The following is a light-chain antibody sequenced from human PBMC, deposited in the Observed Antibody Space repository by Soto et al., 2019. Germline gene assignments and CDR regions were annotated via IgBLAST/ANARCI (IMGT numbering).Light chain of an antibody. J-gene: IGKJ1*01. CDR2: GAS. Sequence: ESVLTKSPGTLSLNPGERATLSCRASQSVSSNYITWYQQKPGQAPRRLIFGASSRATGIPDRFSGSGSGTDFTLTISSLEPEDFAVYYCQQYGSSPSTFGQGTKVDIK. CDR3: QQYGSSPST. CDR1: QSVSSNY. V-gene: IGKV3-20*01.